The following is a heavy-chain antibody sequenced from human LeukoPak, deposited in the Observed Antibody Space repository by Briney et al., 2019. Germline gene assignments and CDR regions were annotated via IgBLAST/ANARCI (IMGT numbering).Heavy chain of an antibody. CDR1: GFTFSNAW. V-gene: IGHV3-15*01. CDR3: ARAQHPGPRGWYYYDSSGYHYFDY. CDR2: IKGKPDGETT. Sequence: GGSLRLSCAASGFTFSNAWMTWVRQAPGKGLWWVGRIKGKPDGETTDYAAPVKGRFTISRDNSKNTLYLQMNSLRAEDTAVYYCARAQHPGPRGWYYYDSSGYHYFDYWGQGTLVTVSS. J-gene: IGHJ4*02. D-gene: IGHD3-22*01.